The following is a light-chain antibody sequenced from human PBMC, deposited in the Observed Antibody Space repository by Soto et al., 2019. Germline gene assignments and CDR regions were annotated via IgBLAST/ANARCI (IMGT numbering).Light chain of an antibody. V-gene: IGKV1-5*03. CDR1: QTISTS. CDR3: QQYKTYST. Sequence: DIPITQTPPTLSASVGDRVTITCRAPQTISTSLAWYQQIPGRAPKLLIYKASILDTGVPSRFSGSGSGIEFTLTISSLQPDDFATYYCQQYKTYSTFGQGTKVDIK. J-gene: IGKJ1*01. CDR2: KAS.